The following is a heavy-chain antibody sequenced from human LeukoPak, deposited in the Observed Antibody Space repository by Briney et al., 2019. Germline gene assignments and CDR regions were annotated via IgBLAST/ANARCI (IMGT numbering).Heavy chain of an antibody. CDR2: IRYNGSNQ. Sequence: PGRSLRLSCAASGFTFSNYGMHWVRQAPGKGLEWVAVIRYNGSNQYYADFGKGRFTISRDNSENTQYLQMNSLRAEDTAVYYCARDPYCSSPSCYDYFDYWGQGTLVTVSS. CDR3: ARDPYCSSPSCYDYFDY. CDR1: GFTFSNYG. D-gene: IGHD2-2*01. J-gene: IGHJ4*02. V-gene: IGHV3-33*01.